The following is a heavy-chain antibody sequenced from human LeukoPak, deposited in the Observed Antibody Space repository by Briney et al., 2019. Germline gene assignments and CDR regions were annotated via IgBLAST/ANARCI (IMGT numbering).Heavy chain of an antibody. CDR3: AKGGGGRLIYYYYMDV. D-gene: IGHD3-16*01. CDR1: GFTFSSYE. Sequence: GSLRLSCAASGFTFSSYEMNWVRQAPGKGLEWVSYISSSGDTIYYADSMKGRFTISRDNAKNSLYLQMNSLRAEDMALYYCAKGGGGRLIYYYYMDVWGKGTTVTVSS. CDR2: ISSSGDTI. J-gene: IGHJ6*03. V-gene: IGHV3-48*03.